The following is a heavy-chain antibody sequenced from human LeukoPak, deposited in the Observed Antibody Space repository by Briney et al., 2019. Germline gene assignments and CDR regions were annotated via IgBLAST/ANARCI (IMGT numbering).Heavy chain of an antibody. Sequence: ASVKVSYKASRYTFTSYGIIWVRQAAGQGLEGMGWISAYNGNTNYAQKLQGRVTMTTEPSTSTAYMELRSLRSDDTAVYYCARSIFGQNYYYYYMDVWGKGTTVTVSS. V-gene: IGHV1-18*01. CDR2: ISAYNGNT. D-gene: IGHD3-3*01. CDR1: RYTFTSYG. CDR3: ARSIFGQNYYYYYMDV. J-gene: IGHJ6*03.